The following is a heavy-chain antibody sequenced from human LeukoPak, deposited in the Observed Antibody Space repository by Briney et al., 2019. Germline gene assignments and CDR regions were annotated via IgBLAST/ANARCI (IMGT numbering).Heavy chain of an antibody. V-gene: IGHV1-46*01. D-gene: IGHD1-1*01. CDR2: INPSGGST. J-gene: IGHJ3*02. Sequence: ASVKVSCKTSGYTFTNYYMHWVRQAPGQGLEWMGIINPSGGSTTYAQKFQGRVTMTTETSTSTAYMELRGLRSDDTAVYYCARACRTIDCNWALHIWGQGTMVTVSS. CDR3: ARACRTIDCNWALHI. CDR1: GYTFTNYY.